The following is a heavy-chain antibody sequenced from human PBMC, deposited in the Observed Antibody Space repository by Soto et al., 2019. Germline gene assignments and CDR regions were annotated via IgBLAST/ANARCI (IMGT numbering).Heavy chain of an antibody. Sequence: QVQLQESGPGLVKPSETLSLTCTVSGGSVSSGSYYWSWIRQPPGKGLEWIGYIYYSGSTNYNPSLKSRVTLSVDTSKNQFALKLSSVTAADTAVYYCAREMIGAFDIWGQGTMVTVSS. CDR3: AREMIGAFDI. V-gene: IGHV4-61*01. J-gene: IGHJ3*02. CDR2: IYYSGST. D-gene: IGHD3-22*01. CDR1: GGSVSSGSYY.